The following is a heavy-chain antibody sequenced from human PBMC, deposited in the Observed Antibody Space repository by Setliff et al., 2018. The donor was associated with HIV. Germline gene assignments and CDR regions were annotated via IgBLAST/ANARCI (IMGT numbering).Heavy chain of an antibody. V-gene: IGHV4-61*09. CDR3: AREIPFRGNANMWDYYAMDV. CDR1: GGSISSGNHY. Sequence: SETLSLTCTVSGGSISSGNHYWAWIRQPAGKRLEWIGHIYASGSTYYSPSLNSRASISVDTSNSQVSLRLTSVTAADAAVYYCAREIPFRGNANMWDYYAMDVWGQGITVTVSS. CDR2: IYASGST. J-gene: IGHJ6*02. D-gene: IGHD3-16*01.